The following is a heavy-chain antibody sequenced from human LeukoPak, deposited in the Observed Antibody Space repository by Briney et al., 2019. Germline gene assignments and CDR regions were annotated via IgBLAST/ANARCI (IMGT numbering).Heavy chain of an antibody. D-gene: IGHD3-3*01. CDR3: ARTYDFGRGPPGDAFDN. Sequence: GGSLRLSCAASGFTFTIFGLNWVRQAPGKGPEWVSYIDARSGITYYADSVQGRFTLSRDDARESVFLQMDSLRVDDTAVYYCARTYDFGRGPPGDAFDNWGPGTWVIVSS. J-gene: IGHJ3*02. V-gene: IGHV3-48*01. CDR1: GFTFTIFG. CDR2: IDARSGIT.